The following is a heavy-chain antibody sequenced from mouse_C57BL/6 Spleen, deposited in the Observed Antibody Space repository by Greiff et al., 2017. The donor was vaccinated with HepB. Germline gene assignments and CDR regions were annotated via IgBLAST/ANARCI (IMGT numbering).Heavy chain of an antibody. CDR2: INPNNGGT. Sequence: VQLKESGPELVKPGASVKMSCKASGYTFTDYNMHWVKQSHGKSLEWIGYINPNNGGTSYNQKFKGKATLTVNKSSSTAYMELRSLTSEDSAVYYCARWLLPLDYWGQGTTLTVSS. CDR1: GYTFTDYN. CDR3: ARWLLPLDY. J-gene: IGHJ2*01. V-gene: IGHV1-22*01. D-gene: IGHD2-3*01.